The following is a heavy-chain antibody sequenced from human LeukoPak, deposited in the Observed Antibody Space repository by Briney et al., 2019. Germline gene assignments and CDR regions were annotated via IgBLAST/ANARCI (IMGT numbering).Heavy chain of an antibody. CDR2: ISGYNGNT. CDR1: VYTFISYG. V-gene: IGHV1-18*01. D-gene: IGHD2-21*02. Sequence: VAAVKVSCKASVYTFISYGISWVRPAPGQGLGWMGWISGYNGNTNYAQNLQGRVTMTTDTSTSTAYMELRSLRSDDTAVYYCARGLGVVTAQSEQPKPRYFDLWGRGTQVTVSS. CDR3: ARGLGVVTAQSEQPKPRYFDL. J-gene: IGHJ2*01.